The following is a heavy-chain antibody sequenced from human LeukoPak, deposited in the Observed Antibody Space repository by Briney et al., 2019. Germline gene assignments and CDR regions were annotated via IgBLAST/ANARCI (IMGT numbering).Heavy chain of an antibody. V-gene: IGHV4-61*08. Sequence: KTSETLSLTCTVSGGSISSGGYYWSWIRQHPGKGLEWIGYIYYSGSTNYNPSLKSRVTISVDTSKNQFSLKLSSVTAADTAVYYCARTTDWGAFDIWGQGTMVTVSS. CDR2: IYYSGST. CDR3: ARTTDWGAFDI. J-gene: IGHJ3*02. CDR1: GGSISSGGYY. D-gene: IGHD3-16*01.